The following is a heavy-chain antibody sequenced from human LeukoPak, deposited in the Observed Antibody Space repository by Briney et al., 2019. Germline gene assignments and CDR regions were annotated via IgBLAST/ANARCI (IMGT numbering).Heavy chain of an antibody. CDR2: ISGSGEST. V-gene: IGHV3-23*01. CDR1: GFTFSSYA. Sequence: GGSLRLSCAASGFTFSSYAMNWVRQAPGKGLEWVSGISGSGESTYYEDSVKGRFTVSRDNSRNTLNNLRIEDSAVYYCTKAPLMSCTGAFCYPFDSWGQGVLVTVSS. D-gene: IGHD2-8*02. CDR3: TKAPLMSCTGAFCYPFDS. J-gene: IGHJ4*02.